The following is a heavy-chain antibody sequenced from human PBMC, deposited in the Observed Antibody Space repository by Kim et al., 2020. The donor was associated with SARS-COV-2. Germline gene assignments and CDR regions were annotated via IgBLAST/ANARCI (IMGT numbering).Heavy chain of an antibody. V-gene: IGHV4-39*01. D-gene: IGHD2-21*02. J-gene: IGHJ4*02. Sequence: RVTISVDTSKNQFSLKLSSVTAADTAVYYCARVFSYCGGDCYSDEYYFDYWGQGTLVTVSS. CDR3: ARVFSYCGGDCYSDEYYFDY.